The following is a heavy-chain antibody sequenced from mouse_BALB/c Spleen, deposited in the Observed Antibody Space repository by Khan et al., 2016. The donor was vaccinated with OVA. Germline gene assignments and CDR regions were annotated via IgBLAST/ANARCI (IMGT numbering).Heavy chain of an antibody. D-gene: IGHD1-1*01. V-gene: IGHV1-7*01. CDR3: VNHGSSSAWFTY. J-gene: IGHJ3*01. Sequence: VQLQQSGDDLVKPGASVKLSCKASGYTFTSYWINWIKQRPGQGLEWIGYINPSTGYTEYNQKFKDKATLTADKSSSTAYMQLSSRTSEDSAVYYCVNHGSSSAWFTYWGQGTLVTVSA. CDR2: INPSTGYT. CDR1: GYTFTSYW.